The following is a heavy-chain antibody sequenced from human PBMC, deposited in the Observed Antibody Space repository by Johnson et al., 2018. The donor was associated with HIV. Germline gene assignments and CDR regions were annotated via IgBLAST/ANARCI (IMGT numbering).Heavy chain of an antibody. CDR2: ISYDGNNK. D-gene: IGHD2-2*03. CDR3: ARATGSWMDAFDI. Sequence: QVQLVESGGGVVQPGRSLRLSCAASGFIFSTYGMHWVRQAPGRGLEWVAIISYDGNNKDYADSVKGRFTISRDNSKNTLFLQMNSLRTEDTAVYYCARATGSWMDAFDIWGQGTMVTVSS. V-gene: IGHV3-30-3*01. CDR1: GFIFSTYG. J-gene: IGHJ3*02.